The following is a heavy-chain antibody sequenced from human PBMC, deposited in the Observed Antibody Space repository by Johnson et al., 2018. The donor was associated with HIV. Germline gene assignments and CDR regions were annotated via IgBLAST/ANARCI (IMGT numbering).Heavy chain of an antibody. J-gene: IGHJ3*02. CDR2: ISYDGSDK. D-gene: IGHD6-6*01. V-gene: IGHV3-30*04. CDR1: GFTFSSYA. CDR3: ARDRGAARDAFDI. Sequence: QMQLVESGGGVVQPGRSLRLSCAASGFTFSSYAFHWVRQAPAKGLEWVASISYDGSDKYHADSVKGRFTISRDNAKNSLYLQMNSLRAEDTALYYCARDRGAARDAFDIWGQGTMVTVAS.